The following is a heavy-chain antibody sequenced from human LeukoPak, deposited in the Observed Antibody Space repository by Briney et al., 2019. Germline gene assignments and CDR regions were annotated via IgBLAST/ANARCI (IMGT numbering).Heavy chain of an antibody. J-gene: IGHJ5*02. CDR3: ARRVTTSIWFDP. D-gene: IGHD5-12*01. Sequence: GESLKISCKGFGYTFTTYWIGWVSQMPGKGLEWMGVIYPGDSDTSYSPSFQGQDTISADTSISTAYLQWSSLKASDTAMYYCARRVTTSIWFDPWGQGTLVTVSS. CDR1: GYTFTTYW. V-gene: IGHV5-51*01. CDR2: IYPGDSDT.